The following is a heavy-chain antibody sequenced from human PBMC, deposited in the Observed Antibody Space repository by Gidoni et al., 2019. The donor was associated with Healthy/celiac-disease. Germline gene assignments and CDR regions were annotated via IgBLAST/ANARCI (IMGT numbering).Heavy chain of an antibody. D-gene: IGHD5-18*01. V-gene: IGHV4-39*01. Sequence: QLQLQASGPGLVKPSETLSLTCTVSGGSISSSSYYWGWLRQPPGKGLEWIGSIYYSGSTYYNPSLKSRVTISVDTSKNQFSLKLSSVTAADTAVYYCARQVGNRRGYSYGYSWYFDLWGRGTLVTVSS. CDR2: IYYSGST. CDR3: ARQVGNRRGYSYGYSWYFDL. CDR1: GGSISSSSYY. J-gene: IGHJ2*01.